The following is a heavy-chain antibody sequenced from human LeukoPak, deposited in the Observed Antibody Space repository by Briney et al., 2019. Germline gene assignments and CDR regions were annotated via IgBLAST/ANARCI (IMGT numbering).Heavy chain of an antibody. CDR1: GFTLRNYA. V-gene: IGHV3-23*01. CDR3: AKAEAWELPGNAFDI. CDR2: ISGSGGST. J-gene: IGHJ3*02. D-gene: IGHD1-26*01. Sequence: TGGSLRLSCAASGFTLRNYAMSWVRQAPGKGLEWGSAISGSGGSTYYADSVKGRFTISRDNSKNTLYLQMNSLRAEDTAVYYCAKAEAWELPGNAFDIWGQGTMVTVSS.